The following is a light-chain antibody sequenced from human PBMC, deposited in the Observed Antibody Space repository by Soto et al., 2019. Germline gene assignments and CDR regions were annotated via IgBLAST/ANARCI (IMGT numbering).Light chain of an antibody. J-gene: IGKJ2*01. V-gene: IGKV3-20*01. CDR1: QSSRSY. Sequence: ETVLTQSPGTLSLSPGERATLSCRASQSSRSYLAWYQQKPGQAPRLLIYGVSSRATGIPDRFSGSGSGTDFTLTISRLEPEDSAVYYCQQYGPSPSSYTLGQGTRLEIK. CDR2: GVS. CDR3: QQYGPSPSSYT.